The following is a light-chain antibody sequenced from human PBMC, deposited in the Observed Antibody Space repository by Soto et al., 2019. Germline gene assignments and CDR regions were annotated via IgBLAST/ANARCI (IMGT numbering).Light chain of an antibody. CDR2: VAS. J-gene: IGKJ4*01. V-gene: IGKV3-15*01. CDR1: QSVSSN. Sequence: EIVMTQSPATLSVSPGERATLSCRASQSVSSNLAWYQQKPGQTPKLLIYVASTRATGIPARFSGSGSVTEFTLIISSLQSEDFAVYYCQQYNVWTLTFGGGTKVEFK. CDR3: QQYNVWTLT.